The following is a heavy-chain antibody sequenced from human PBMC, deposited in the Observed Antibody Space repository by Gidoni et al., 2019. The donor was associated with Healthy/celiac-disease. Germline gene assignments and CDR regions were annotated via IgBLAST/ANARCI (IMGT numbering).Heavy chain of an antibody. V-gene: IGHV5-51*01. CDR3: ARQLDFWSGYYTLFGY. Sequence: EVQLVQSGAEVKKPGESLKISCKGSGYSFTSYWIGWVRQMPGKGLEWRGIIYPGDSDTRYSPSFQGQVTISADKSISTAYLQWSSLKASDTAMYYCARQLDFWSGYYTLFGYWGQGTLVTVSS. D-gene: IGHD3-3*01. J-gene: IGHJ4*02. CDR1: GYSFTSYW. CDR2: IYPGDSDT.